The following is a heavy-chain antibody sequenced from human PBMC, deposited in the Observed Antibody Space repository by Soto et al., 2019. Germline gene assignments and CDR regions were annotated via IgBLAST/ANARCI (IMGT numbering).Heavy chain of an antibody. J-gene: IGHJ5*02. D-gene: IGHD6-6*01. CDR2: MNTNTNTT. V-gene: IGHV1-8*01. CDR1: GYTFTNND. CDR3: AREVVETSSLWLDP. Sequence: ASVKVSCKDSGYTFTNNDINWVRQAPGQGLEWIGWMNTNTNTTESAEVFEGRVSLTWDTSISTAYMQLNSLKIDDTAGYYCAREVVETSSLWLDPWGQGTLVTVSS.